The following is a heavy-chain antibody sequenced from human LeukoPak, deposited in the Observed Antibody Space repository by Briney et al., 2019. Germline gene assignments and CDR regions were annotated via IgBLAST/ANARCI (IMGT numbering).Heavy chain of an antibody. CDR3: AKDYSSSWSLAYYFDY. V-gene: IGHV3-23*01. J-gene: IGHJ4*02. Sequence: GGSLRLSCAASGFTFSSYAMSWVRQAPGKGLEWVSAISGSGGSTYYADSVKGRFTISGDNSKNTLYLQMNSLRAEDTAVYYCAKDYSSSWSLAYYFDYWGQGTLVTVSS. CDR2: ISGSGGST. D-gene: IGHD6-13*01. CDR1: GFTFSSYA.